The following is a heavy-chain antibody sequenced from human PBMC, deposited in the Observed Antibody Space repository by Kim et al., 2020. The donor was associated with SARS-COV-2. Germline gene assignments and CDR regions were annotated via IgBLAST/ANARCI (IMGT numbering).Heavy chain of an antibody. D-gene: IGHD6-13*01. CDR2: ISHLWRP. CDR1: GGSISSSNW. Sequence: SETLSLTCDVSGGSISSSNWWSWVRQPPGKGLEWLWVISHLWRPPYPLSLPLRVTISVDKSKNQFSLKLSSVTAADTAVYYCATIAAAKGGLDYWGQGTLVTVSS. J-gene: IGHJ4*02. V-gene: IGHV4-4*02. CDR3: ATIAAAKGGLDY.